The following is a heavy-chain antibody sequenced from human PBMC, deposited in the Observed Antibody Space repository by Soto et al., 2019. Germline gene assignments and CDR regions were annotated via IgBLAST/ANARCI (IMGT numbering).Heavy chain of an antibody. CDR3: VRENSGWSRAQGY. CDR2: IYVGGDT. D-gene: IGHD6-19*01. J-gene: IGHJ4*02. Sequence: EVSLVESGGGLAQPGGSLRLSCAASGFTVSSDHMSWVRQVPGKGLEWVSVIYVGGDTFYADSVKGRFTISRDNSKNTLYLQMNGLRAEDTAIYYCVRENSGWSRAQGYWGQGTLVTVSS. V-gene: IGHV3-66*01. CDR1: GFTVSSDH.